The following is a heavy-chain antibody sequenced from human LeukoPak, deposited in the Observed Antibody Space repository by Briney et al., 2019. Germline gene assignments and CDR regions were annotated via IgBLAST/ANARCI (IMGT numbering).Heavy chain of an antibody. CDR3: AKEEGDGDYFDY. V-gene: IGHV3-23*01. CDR2: ITTSDGNT. J-gene: IGHJ4*02. Sequence: GSLRLSCAASGFTFSSYTMSWVRQAPGKGLEWVSTITTSDGNTYYADSVKGRFTVSRDNSKNTLYLQMNSLRAEDTAVYYCAKEEGDGDYFDYWGQGTLVTVSS. D-gene: IGHD2-21*02. CDR1: GFTFSSYT.